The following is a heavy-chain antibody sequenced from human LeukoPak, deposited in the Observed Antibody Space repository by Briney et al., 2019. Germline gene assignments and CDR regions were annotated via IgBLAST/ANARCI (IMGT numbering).Heavy chain of an antibody. CDR1: GGSFSGYY. CDR3: AAPGGSIRYYYGMDV. J-gene: IGHJ6*02. CDR2: SNHSGST. V-gene: IGHV4-34*01. Sequence: PSETLSLTCAVYGGSFSGYYWSWIRQPPGKGLEGIGESNHSGSTNYHPSLKSRVTTSVDTSKNQFSLKLSSVTAADTAVYYCAAPGGSIRYYYGMDVWGQGTTVTVSS. D-gene: IGHD3-9*01.